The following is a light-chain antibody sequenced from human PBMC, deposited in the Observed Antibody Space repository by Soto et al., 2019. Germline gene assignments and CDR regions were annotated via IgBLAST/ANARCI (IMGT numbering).Light chain of an antibody. Sequence: QSVLTQPPSVSGAPGQRVTISCTGSSSNIGAGYDVHWYQQLPGTAPKLMIYEVNKRPSGVPDRFSGSKSGNTASLTVSGLQAEDEADYYCSPYAGSSNVFGTGTKVTVL. J-gene: IGLJ1*01. CDR1: SSNIGAGYD. CDR2: EVN. CDR3: SPYAGSSNV. V-gene: IGLV1-40*01.